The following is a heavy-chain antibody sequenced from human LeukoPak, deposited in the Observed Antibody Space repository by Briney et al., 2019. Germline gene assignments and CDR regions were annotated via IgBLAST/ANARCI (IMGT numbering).Heavy chain of an antibody. CDR2: ISGSGGST. J-gene: IGHJ3*02. V-gene: IGHV3-23*01. CDR1: GFTFSSYA. Sequence: PGGSLRLSCAASGFTFSSYAMSWVRQAPGKGLEWVSAISGSGGSTYYADSVKGRFTISRDNSKNTLYLQMNSLRADDTAVYYCAKPAGGRNYGDYLHAFDIWGQGTMVTVSS. D-gene: IGHD4-17*01. CDR3: AKPAGGRNYGDYLHAFDI.